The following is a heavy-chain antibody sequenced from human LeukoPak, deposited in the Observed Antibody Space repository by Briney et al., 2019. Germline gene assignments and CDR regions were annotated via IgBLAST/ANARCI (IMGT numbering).Heavy chain of an antibody. CDR1: GYSISSGYY. CDR2: IYHSGST. D-gene: IGHD6-13*01. CDR3: ARERGDSSRFDY. V-gene: IGHV4-38-2*02. Sequence: SETLSLTCAVSGYSISSGYYWGWIRQPPGKGLEWIGSIYHSGSTYYIPSLKSRVTISVDTSKSQFSLKLSSVTAADTAVYYCARERGDSSRFDYWGQGTLVTVSS. J-gene: IGHJ4*02.